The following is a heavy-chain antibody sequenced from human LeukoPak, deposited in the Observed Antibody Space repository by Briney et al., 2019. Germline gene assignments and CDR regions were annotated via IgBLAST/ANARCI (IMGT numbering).Heavy chain of an antibody. CDR1: GFTFSSYA. D-gene: IGHD2-2*01. J-gene: IGHJ6*04. CDR2: ISSNGGST. CDR3: VKEESCSSTSCYLAGMDV. Sequence: TGGSRRPSCSASGFTFSSYAMHWVRQAPGKGLEYVAAISSNGGSTYYADSVKGRFTISRDNSKNTLYLQMSSLRAEDTAVHYCVKEESCSSTSCYLAGMDVWGKGTTVTVSS. V-gene: IGHV3-64D*06.